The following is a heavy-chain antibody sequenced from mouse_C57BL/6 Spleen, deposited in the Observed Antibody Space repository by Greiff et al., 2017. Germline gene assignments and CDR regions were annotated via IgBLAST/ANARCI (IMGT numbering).Heavy chain of an antibody. Sequence: QVQLQQPGAELVMPGASVTLSCKASGYTFTSYWMPWVKQRPGQGLAWIGEIDPSDSYTNYNQKFKGKSTLTVDKSSSTAYMQLSSLTSEDSAVYYCARSGSSGYWYFDVWGTGTTVTVSS. V-gene: IGHV1-69*01. D-gene: IGHD1-1*01. CDR2: IDPSDSYT. CDR3: ARSGSSGYWYFDV. J-gene: IGHJ1*03. CDR1: GYTFTSYW.